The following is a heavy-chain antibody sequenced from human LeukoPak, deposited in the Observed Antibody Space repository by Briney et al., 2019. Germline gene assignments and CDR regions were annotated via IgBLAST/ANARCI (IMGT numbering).Heavy chain of an antibody. D-gene: IGHD1-26*01. CDR3: AKDQKGARGYYEVDY. V-gene: IGHV3-23*01. Sequence: PGASLRLSCAASGFTFSSYAMSWVPQAPGKGLEWVSTISGSGGSTYYADSVKGRFTISRDNSKNTLYLQMNSLRAEDTAVYYCAKDQKGARGYYEVDYWGQGTLVTVSS. J-gene: IGHJ4*02. CDR2: ISGSGGST. CDR1: GFTFSSYA.